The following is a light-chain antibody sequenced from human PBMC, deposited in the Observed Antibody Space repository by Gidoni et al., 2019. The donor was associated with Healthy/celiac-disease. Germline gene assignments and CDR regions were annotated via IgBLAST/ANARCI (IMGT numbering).Light chain of an antibody. CDR3: QQYDNLRLT. V-gene: IGKV1-33*01. CDR1: QDISKY. Sequence: DIPMTPSPSSLSASVGDRVTITCQASQDISKYLNWYQQKPGKAPKLLIYDASNLERGVPSRFSGSGSGTDFTFTISSLQPEDIATYYCQQYDNLRLTFGGGTKVEIK. CDR2: DAS. J-gene: IGKJ4*01.